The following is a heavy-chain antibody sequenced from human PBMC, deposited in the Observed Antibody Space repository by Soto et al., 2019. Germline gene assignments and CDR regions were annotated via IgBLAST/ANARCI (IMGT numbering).Heavy chain of an antibody. CDR3: ARGGGAAAS. J-gene: IGHJ5*02. CDR1: GGSFSGYY. CDR2: INHSGST. D-gene: IGHD6-13*01. V-gene: IGHV4-34*01. Sequence: PSETLSLTCAVYGGSFSGYYWSWIRQPPGKGLEWIGEINHSGSTNYNPSLKSRVTISVDTSENQFSLKLSSVTAADTAVYYCARGGGAAASWGQGTLVTVSS.